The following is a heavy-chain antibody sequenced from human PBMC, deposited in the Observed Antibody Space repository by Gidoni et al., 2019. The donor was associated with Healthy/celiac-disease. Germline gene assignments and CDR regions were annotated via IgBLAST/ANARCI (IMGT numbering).Heavy chain of an antibody. V-gene: IGHV4-34*01. CDR2: INHSGST. Sequence: QVQLQQWGAGLLTPSETLSLTCAVYGGSFRGYYWRWIRQPPGKGLEWIGEINHSGSTNYNPSLKSRVTISVDTSKNQFSLKLSSVTAADTAVYYCARVTQYSSGWYQRYNWFDPWGQGTLVTVSS. CDR1: GGSFRGYY. J-gene: IGHJ5*02. D-gene: IGHD6-19*01. CDR3: ARVTQYSSGWYQRYNWFDP.